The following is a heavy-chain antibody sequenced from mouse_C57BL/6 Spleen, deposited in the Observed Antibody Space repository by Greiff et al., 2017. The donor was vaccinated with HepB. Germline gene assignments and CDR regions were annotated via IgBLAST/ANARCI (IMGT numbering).Heavy chain of an antibody. V-gene: IGHV1-15*01. CDR1: GYTFTDYE. CDR3: AREGYYGSPAWFAY. D-gene: IGHD1-1*01. J-gene: IGHJ3*01. CDR2: IDPETGGT. Sequence: VKLVESGAELVRPGASVTLSCKASGYTFTDYEMHWVKQTPVHGLEWIGAIDPETGGTAYNQKFKGKAILTADKSSSTAYMELRSLTSEDSAVYYCAREGYYGSPAWFAYWGQGTLVTVSA.